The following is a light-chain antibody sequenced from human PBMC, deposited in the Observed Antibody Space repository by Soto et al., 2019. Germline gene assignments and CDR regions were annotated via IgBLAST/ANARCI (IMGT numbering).Light chain of an antibody. CDR2: DVT. V-gene: IGLV2-11*01. J-gene: IGLJ6*01. Sequence: QSALTQPLSVSGSPGQSVTISCTGASSDVGGYNYVSWYQQQPGKAPKLLIYDVTIRTSGVSDRFSGSKSGDTASLTISGLQAEDDADYFCCSYAGTYTSFVFGNGTKVTV. CDR1: SSDVGGYNY. CDR3: CSYAGTYTSFV.